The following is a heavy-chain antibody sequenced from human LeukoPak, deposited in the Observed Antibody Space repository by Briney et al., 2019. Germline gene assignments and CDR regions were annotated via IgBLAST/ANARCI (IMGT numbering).Heavy chain of an antibody. Sequence: SETLSLTCTVSGGFISSYYWSWIRQPPGKGLEWIGYIYYSGRTNYNPSLKRRVTISVDTSKNQFSLKLSSVTAADTAVYYCASSVLSSSWYSTWGQGTLVTVSP. CDR1: GGFISSYY. V-gene: IGHV4-59*08. D-gene: IGHD6-13*01. CDR2: IYYSGRT. CDR3: ASSVLSSSWYST. J-gene: IGHJ5*02.